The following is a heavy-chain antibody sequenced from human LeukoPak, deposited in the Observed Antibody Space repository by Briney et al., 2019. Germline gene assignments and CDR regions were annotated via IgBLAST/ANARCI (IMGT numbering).Heavy chain of an antibody. V-gene: IGHV3-30*18. CDR1: GFTFSSYG. CDR2: ISYDGSNK. CDR3: AKGRGVWDYFDY. Sequence: GRSLRLSCAASGFTFSSYGMHWVRQAPGEGLEWVAVISYDGSNKYYADSVKGRFTISRDNSKNTLYLQMNSLRAEDTAVYYCAKGRGVWDYFDYWGQGTLVTVSS. D-gene: IGHD3-10*01. J-gene: IGHJ4*02.